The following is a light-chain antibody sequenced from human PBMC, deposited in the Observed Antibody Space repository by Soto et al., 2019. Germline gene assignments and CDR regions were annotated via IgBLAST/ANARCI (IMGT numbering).Light chain of an antibody. J-gene: IGKJ1*01. CDR2: GSS. V-gene: IGKV3-20*01. CDR1: QSVGSRY. Sequence: EIVLTQSPGTMSLSPGERATLSCWASQSVGSRYLAWYQQKPGQAPRLRIYGSSSRATGIQDRFSGSGSRTDFTLTISILEPEDFSMYYWQQESSSRTFGQGTKVEIK. CDR3: QQESSSRT.